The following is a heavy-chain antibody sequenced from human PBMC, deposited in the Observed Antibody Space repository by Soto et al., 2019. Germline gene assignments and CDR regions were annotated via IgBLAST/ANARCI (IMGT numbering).Heavy chain of an antibody. J-gene: IGHJ4*02. D-gene: IGHD3-3*01. CDR3: ARGTKTRIDY. CDR1: GGSIGSYY. Sequence: TLSLTCSVTGGSIGSYYWSWIRQPPGKGLEWIGYIYNSGNTNYNPSLKSRVTISVDASKNQFSLKLSSVTTADTAVYYCARGTKTRIDYWGQGTLVTVSS. V-gene: IGHV4-59*01. CDR2: IYNSGNT.